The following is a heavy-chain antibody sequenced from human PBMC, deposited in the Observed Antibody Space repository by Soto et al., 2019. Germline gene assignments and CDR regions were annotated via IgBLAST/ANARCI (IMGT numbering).Heavy chain of an antibody. CDR1: GGTFSSYA. Sequence: SVKVSCKASGGTFSSYAISWVRQAPGQGLEWMGGIIPIFGTANYAQKFQGRVTITADESTSTAYMELSSLRSEDTAVYYCARSVAGTNRHLYYFDYWGQGTLVTVSS. D-gene: IGHD6-19*01. CDR2: IIPIFGTA. J-gene: IGHJ4*02. CDR3: ARSVAGTNRHLYYFDY. V-gene: IGHV1-69*13.